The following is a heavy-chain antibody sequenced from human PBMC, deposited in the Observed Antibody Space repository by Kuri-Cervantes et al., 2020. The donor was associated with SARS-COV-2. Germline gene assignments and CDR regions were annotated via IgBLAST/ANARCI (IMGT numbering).Heavy chain of an antibody. D-gene: IGHD6-13*01. J-gene: IGHJ3*02. CDR3: ARPAAAPTEPDAFDI. Sequence: SQTLSLTCAVSGASISSYYWNWIRQPAGKGLEWIGRVYTSGITNYNPPLKSRVTISVDTSKNQFSLKLSSVTAADTAVYYCARPAAAPTEPDAFDIWGQGTMVTVSS. CDR2: VYTSGIT. CDR1: GASISSYY. V-gene: IGHV4-4*07.